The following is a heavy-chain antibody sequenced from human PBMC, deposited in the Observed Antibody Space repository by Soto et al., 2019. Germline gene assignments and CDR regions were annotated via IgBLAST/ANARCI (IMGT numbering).Heavy chain of an antibody. J-gene: IGHJ5*01. CDR2: VSNSGST. CDR1: GTSHSRYY. D-gene: IGHD1-1*01. V-gene: IGHV4-59*12. CDR3: ARLGKSTGSDS. Sequence: SEPLYLTCTVSGTSHSRYYWTRIRQPPVGGLEWIGYVSNSGSTNYNPSLKSRVTISVDTSKNQFSLKLSSVTAADSAVYYCARLGKSTGSDSWGQGTLVTVS.